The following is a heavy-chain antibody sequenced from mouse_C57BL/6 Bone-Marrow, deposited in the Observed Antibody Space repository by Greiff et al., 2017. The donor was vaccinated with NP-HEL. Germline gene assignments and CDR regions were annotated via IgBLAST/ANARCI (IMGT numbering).Heavy chain of an antibody. Sequence: EVQVVESGGGLVKPGGSLKLSCAASGFTFSDYGMHWVRQAPEKGLEWVAYISSGSSTIYSADTVKGRFTISRDNDKNTLFLQMTSLRSEDTAMYYCARAEYSSFAYWGQGTLVTVSA. D-gene: IGHD5-1*01. CDR3: ARAEYSSFAY. V-gene: IGHV5-17*01. CDR1: GFTFSDYG. J-gene: IGHJ3*01. CDR2: ISSGSSTI.